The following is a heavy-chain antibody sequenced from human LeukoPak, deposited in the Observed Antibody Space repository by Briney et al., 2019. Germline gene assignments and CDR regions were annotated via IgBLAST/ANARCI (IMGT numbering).Heavy chain of an antibody. CDR3: ARDGFRRDDYNSGLDY. J-gene: IGHJ4*02. Sequence: ASVKVSCKASGYTFTTYAMNWVRQAPGQGLEWMGWISTYNGHTIYAQKLQGRVTMTTDTSTSTAYMDLRSLRSDDTAIYYCARDGFRRDDYNSGLDYWGQGTLVTVSS. CDR1: GYTFTTYA. V-gene: IGHV1-18*01. D-gene: IGHD5-24*01. CDR2: ISTYNGHT.